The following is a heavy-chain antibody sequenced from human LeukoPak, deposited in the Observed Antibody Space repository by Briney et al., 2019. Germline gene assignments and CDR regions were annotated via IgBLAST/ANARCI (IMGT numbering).Heavy chain of an antibody. CDR1: GFTLSSYS. CDR2: ISSSSSYI. Sequence: GGSLRLSCAASGFTLSSYSMNWVRQAPGKGLEWVSSISSSSSYIYYADSVKGRFTISRDNAKNSLYLQMNSLRAEDTAVYYCARDSVGATSTTDYWGQGTLVTVSS. D-gene: IGHD1-26*01. CDR3: ARDSVGATSTTDY. V-gene: IGHV3-21*01. J-gene: IGHJ4*02.